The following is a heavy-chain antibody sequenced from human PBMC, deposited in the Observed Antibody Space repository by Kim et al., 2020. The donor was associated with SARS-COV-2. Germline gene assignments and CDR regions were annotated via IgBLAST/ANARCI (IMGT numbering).Heavy chain of an antibody. CDR3: ASLQRGDYYYDSSGYYYYYGMDV. Sequence: SVKVSCKASGGTFSSYAISWVRQAPGQGLEWMGGIIPIFGTANYAQKFQGRVTITADESTSTAYMELSSLRSEDTAVYYCASLQRGDYYYDSSGYYYYYGMDVWGQGTTVTVSS. J-gene: IGHJ6*02. V-gene: IGHV1-69*13. CDR2: IIPIFGTA. D-gene: IGHD3-22*01. CDR1: GGTFSSYA.